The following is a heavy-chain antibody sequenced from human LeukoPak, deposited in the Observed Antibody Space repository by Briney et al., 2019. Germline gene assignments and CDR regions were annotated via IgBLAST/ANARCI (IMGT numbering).Heavy chain of an antibody. D-gene: IGHD5-18*01. CDR1: GYTFTKYP. J-gene: IGHJ4*02. Sequence: ASVKVSCKTSGYTFTKYPIHWVRQAPGQRLEWMGWINTGNANTKYSEKLQGRVTITRDTSATTVYMELSSLTSEDTAVYYCAREEGYGRQYDNWGQGTLVTVSS. CDR3: AREEGYGRQYDN. CDR2: INTGNANT. V-gene: IGHV1-3*04.